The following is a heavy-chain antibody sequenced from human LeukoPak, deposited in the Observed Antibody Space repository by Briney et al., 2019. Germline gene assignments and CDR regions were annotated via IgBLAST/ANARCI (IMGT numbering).Heavy chain of an antibody. Sequence: PGGSLRLSCAASGFTFSSYGMHWVRQAPGKGLEWVAFIRYDGSNKYFADSVKGRFTISRDSSKNTLYLQMNSLRAEDTAVYYCAGDSSGPNVFDYWGQGTLVTVSS. CDR1: GFTFSSYG. V-gene: IGHV3-30*02. D-gene: IGHD3-22*01. CDR2: IRYDGSNK. J-gene: IGHJ4*02. CDR3: AGDSSGPNVFDY.